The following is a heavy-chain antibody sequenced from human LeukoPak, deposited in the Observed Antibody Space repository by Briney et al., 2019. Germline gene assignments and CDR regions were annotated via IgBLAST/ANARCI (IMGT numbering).Heavy chain of an antibody. CDR1: GYSFTSYW. J-gene: IGHJ3*02. CDR2: IYPGDSET. CDR3: ERQGLDFPNTSDT. Sequence: GESLKTSCRGSGYSFTSYWGGWVRQMPGKGLGWVGFIYPGDSETSNSPSFQGQVTLSADKSLSTAYLQSGNLKASGTAMVYRERQGLDFPNTSDTWGQGTMVSASS. D-gene: IGHD2-8*01. V-gene: IGHV5-51*01.